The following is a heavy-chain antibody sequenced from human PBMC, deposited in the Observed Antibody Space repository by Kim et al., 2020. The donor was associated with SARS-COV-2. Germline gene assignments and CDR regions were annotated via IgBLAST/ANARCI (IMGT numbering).Heavy chain of an antibody. D-gene: IGHD2-15*01. CDR2: IFYSGTT. CDR1: GDSISRNGYY. V-gene: IGHV4-31*03. Sequence: SETLSLTCTVSGDSISRNGYYWSWIRQHPGKGLEWIGYIFYSGTTYYNPSLENRLTMSVDTSKNQFSLKLSSVTAADTAVYFCARDRYSTTPWDYSSGMDVWGQGTTVTVSS. CDR3: ARDRYSTTPWDYSSGMDV. J-gene: IGHJ6*02.